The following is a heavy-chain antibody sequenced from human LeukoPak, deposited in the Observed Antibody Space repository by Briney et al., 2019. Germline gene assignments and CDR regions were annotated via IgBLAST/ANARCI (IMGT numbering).Heavy chain of an antibody. CDR2: LRGNGET. Sequence: GGSLRLSLAASGFTVINYAMRSVRHAPTGGRELVSSLRGNGETFYADSVKGRCNISRDDSRNMVHLQLNSLRVEDTAIYYCAKASWVSDANAVLWGQGTQVTVSS. V-gene: IGHV3-23*01. CDR3: AKASWVSDANAVL. CDR1: GFTVINYA. J-gene: IGHJ4*02. D-gene: IGHD6-13*01.